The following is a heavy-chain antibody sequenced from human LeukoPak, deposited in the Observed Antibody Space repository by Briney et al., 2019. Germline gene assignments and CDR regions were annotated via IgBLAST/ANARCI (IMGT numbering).Heavy chain of an antibody. CDR2: IIPIFDTA. V-gene: IGHV1-69*01. CDR3: ARDGRGENWFDP. CDR1: GGTFSSYA. D-gene: IGHD3-10*01. Sequence: SVKVSCKASGGTFSSYAISWVRQAPGQGLEWMGGIIPIFDTANYAQKFQGRVTITADESTSTAYMELSSLRSEDTAVYYCARDGRGENWFDPWGQGTLVTVSS. J-gene: IGHJ5*02.